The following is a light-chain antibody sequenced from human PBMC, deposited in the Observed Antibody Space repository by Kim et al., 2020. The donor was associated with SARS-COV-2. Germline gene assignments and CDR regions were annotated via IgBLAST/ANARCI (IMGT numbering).Light chain of an antibody. Sequence: VSPGERATLSCRASQTISSNLAWYQQKPGQAPRLLIYAASTRATDIPATFSGSGSGTEFTLTISSLQSEDFAVYYCQQYLNWPLTFGGGTKVDIK. CDR1: QTISSN. V-gene: IGKV3-15*01. J-gene: IGKJ4*01. CDR2: AAS. CDR3: QQYLNWPLT.